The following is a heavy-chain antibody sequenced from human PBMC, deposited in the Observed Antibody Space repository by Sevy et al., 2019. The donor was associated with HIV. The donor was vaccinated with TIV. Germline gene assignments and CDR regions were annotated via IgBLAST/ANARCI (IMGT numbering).Heavy chain of an antibody. CDR2: IKQDGSEK. CDR1: GFTFSSYW. CDR3: ARDYPNKYYDSSGTNYYDGMDV. D-gene: IGHD3-22*01. Sequence: GGSLRLSCAASGFTFSSYWMSWVRQAPGKGLEWVANIKQDGSEKYYVDSVKGRFTISRDNAKNSLYLQMNSLRAEDTAVYYCARDYPNKYYDSSGTNYYDGMDVWGQGTTVTVSS. V-gene: IGHV3-7*01. J-gene: IGHJ6*02.